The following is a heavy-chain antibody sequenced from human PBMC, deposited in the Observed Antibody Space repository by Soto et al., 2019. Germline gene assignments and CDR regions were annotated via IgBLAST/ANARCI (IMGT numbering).Heavy chain of an antibody. Sequence: QVQLVQSGAEVKIPGASVKVSCKASGYTFTTYGISWVRQAPGQGLEWMGWISPYNGNTIYAQRFQDRVSMPTDTSTTTAHMELRSLRVDDTAMYYCARVSATGRPFDYWGQGTLVTVSS. V-gene: IGHV1-18*04. CDR3: ARVSATGRPFDY. CDR2: ISPYNGNT. CDR1: GYTFTTYG. D-gene: IGHD6-13*01. J-gene: IGHJ4*02.